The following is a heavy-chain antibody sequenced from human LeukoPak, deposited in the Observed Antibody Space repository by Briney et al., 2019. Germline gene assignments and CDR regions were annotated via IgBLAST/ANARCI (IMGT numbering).Heavy chain of an antibody. D-gene: IGHD4-23*01. Sequence: SETLFLTCTVSGGSISSYYWSWIRQPPGKGLEWIGYIYYSGTTNYNPSLKSRVTISVDTSKNQFSLKLSSVTAADTALYYCARVDYGGNQLRYYYFDYWGQGTLVTVSS. J-gene: IGHJ4*02. CDR3: ARVDYGGNQLRYYYFDY. V-gene: IGHV4-59*01. CDR1: GGSISSYY. CDR2: IYYSGTT.